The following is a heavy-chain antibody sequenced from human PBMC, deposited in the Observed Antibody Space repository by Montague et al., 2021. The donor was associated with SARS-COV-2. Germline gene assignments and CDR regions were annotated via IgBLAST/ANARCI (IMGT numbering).Heavy chain of an antibody. CDR1: GFTFSGYY. V-gene: IGHV3-11*01. J-gene: IGHJ3*02. CDR2: ISSSGSTI. Sequence: SLRLSCAASGFTFSGYYMSWIRQAPGKGLEWVSYISSSGSTIYYADSVKGRFTISRDNAKNSLYLQMNSLRAEGTAVYYCARVRHSYGYLSAFDIWGQGTMVTVSS. CDR3: ARVRHSYGYLSAFDI. D-gene: IGHD5-18*01.